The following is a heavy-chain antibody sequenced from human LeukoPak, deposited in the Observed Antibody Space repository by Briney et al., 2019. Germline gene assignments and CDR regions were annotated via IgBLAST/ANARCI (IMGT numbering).Heavy chain of an antibody. CDR2: ISRSSSYI. V-gene: IGHV3-21*01. J-gene: IGHJ6*02. Sequence: GGSLRLSCAASGFTFSSYSMNWVRQAPGKGLEWVSSISRSSSYIYYADSVKGRFTISRDNAKNSLYLQMNSLRAEDTAVYYCARQHYYGSEALYYYGMDVWGQGTTVTVSS. CDR1: GFTFSSYS. D-gene: IGHD3-10*01. CDR3: ARQHYYGSEALYYYGMDV.